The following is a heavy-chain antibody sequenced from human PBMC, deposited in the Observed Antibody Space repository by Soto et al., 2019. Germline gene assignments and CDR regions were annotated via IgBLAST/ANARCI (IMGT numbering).Heavy chain of an antibody. V-gene: IGHV1-46*01. CDR1: GYSFTTYY. Sequence: QVQLVQSGAEVKKPGASVKVSCKASGYSFTTYYMHWVRQAPGQGLEWMGMINPSGGSTSYAQKFQGRVTITADESTSTAYMELSSLRSEDTAVYYCAREMATTFWSAHKSYYGMDVWGQGTTVTVSS. CDR3: AREMATTFWSAHKSYYGMDV. D-gene: IGHD3-3*01. J-gene: IGHJ6*02. CDR2: INPSGGST.